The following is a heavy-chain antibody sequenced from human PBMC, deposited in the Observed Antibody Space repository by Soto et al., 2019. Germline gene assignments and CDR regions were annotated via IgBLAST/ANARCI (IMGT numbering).Heavy chain of an antibody. CDR3: ARYLAYPTETFDY. CDR1: GFTFTNYA. CDR2: LWHAGRSE. V-gene: IGHV3-33*08. J-gene: IGHJ4*02. Sequence: QVQLVESGGGVVQPGTSLRLSCTASGFTFTNYAMHWVRQAPGKGLEWVAVLWHAGRSEYYADSVRGRFTISRDNSKNTLSLHMDSLRAEDSAIYYCARYLAYPTETFDYWGQGTLVTVSS. D-gene: IGHD3-3*02.